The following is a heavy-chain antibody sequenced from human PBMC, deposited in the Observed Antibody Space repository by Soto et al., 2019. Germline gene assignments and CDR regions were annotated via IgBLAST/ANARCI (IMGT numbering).Heavy chain of an antibody. CDR1: GFTFSSYA. CDR2: ISYDGSNK. CDR3: ARDLRVRYYDSSGSLH. J-gene: IGHJ4*02. D-gene: IGHD3-22*01. V-gene: IGHV3-30-3*01. Sequence: GGSLRLSCAASGFTFSSYAMHWVRQAPGKGLEWVAVISYDGSNKYYADSVKGRFTISRDNSKNTLCLQMNSLRAEDTAVYYCARDLRVRYYDSSGSLHWGQGTLVTVSS.